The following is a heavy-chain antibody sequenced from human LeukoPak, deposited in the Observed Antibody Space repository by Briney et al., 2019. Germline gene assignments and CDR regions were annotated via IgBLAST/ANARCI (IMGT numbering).Heavy chain of an antibody. D-gene: IGHD3-3*01. CDR2: IYYTGST. V-gene: IGHV4-59*08. CDR1: GGSISSYY. Sequence: SETLSLTCTVSGGSISSYYWSWIRQPPGKGLEWIGYIYYTGSTNYNPSLKSRVTISVDTSKNQFSLKLSSVTAADTAMHYCARQAFSGWFDPWGQGTLVTVSS. CDR3: ARQAFSGWFDP. J-gene: IGHJ5*02.